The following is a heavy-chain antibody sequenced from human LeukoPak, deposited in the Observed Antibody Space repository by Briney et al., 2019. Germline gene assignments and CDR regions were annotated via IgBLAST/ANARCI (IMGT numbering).Heavy chain of an antibody. D-gene: IGHD4-17*01. Sequence: GGSLRLSCAASGFTFSSYGMHWVRQAPGKGLEWVSAISGSGGSTYYADSVKGRFTISRDNSKNTLYLQMNSLRAEDTAVYYCAKDLSYGDPLDYWGQGTLVTVSS. V-gene: IGHV3-23*01. CDR1: GFTFSSYG. CDR3: AKDLSYGDPLDY. J-gene: IGHJ4*02. CDR2: ISGSGGST.